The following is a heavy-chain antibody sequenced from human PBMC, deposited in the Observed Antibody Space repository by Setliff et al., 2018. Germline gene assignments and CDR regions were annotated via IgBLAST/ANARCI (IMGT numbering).Heavy chain of an antibody. V-gene: IGHV3-48*03. CDR3: VRGLSDRVNWFAFDY. D-gene: IGHD1-1*01. J-gene: IGHJ4*02. CDR1: GFTFRSYE. Sequence: PGGSLRLSCAASGFTFRSYEMNWVRQTPGKGLEWVSYINSGGSKVYYADSVKGRFTISRDNAKNSLYLLMSSLRPEDTAIYFCVRGLSDRVNWFAFDYWGQGTLVTVSS. CDR2: INSGGSKV.